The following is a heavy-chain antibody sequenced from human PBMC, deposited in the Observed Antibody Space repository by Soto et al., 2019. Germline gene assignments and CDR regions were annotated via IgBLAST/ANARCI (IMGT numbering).Heavy chain of an antibody. V-gene: IGHV4-4*02. CDR1: GVSISTDNW. J-gene: IGHJ3*02. CDR3: ANNTCYGGTCDTAFRI. CDR2: IDHTGGT. D-gene: IGHD2-15*01. Sequence: QVQLQESGPGLVKPSGTLSVTCAVSGVSISTDNWWSWVRQPPGKGLEWMGEIDHTGGTFYNPSRKSRVIVSLDKSNEQFSLRLTSVTPADTAVYYCANNTCYGGTCDTAFRIWGQGTTVNVSP.